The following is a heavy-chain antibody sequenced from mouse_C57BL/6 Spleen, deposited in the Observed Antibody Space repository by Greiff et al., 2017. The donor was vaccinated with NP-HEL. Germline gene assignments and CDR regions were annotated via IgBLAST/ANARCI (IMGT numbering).Heavy chain of an antibody. V-gene: IGHV1-69*01. J-gene: IGHJ4*01. CDR2: IDPSDSYT. Sequence: VQLQQPGAELVMPGASVKLSCKASGYTFTSYWMHWVKQRPGQGLEWIGEIDPSDSYTNYNQKFKGKSTVTVDKSSSTAYMQLSSLTSEDSAVYYCARGRRVYAMDYWGQGTSVTVSS. CDR1: GYTFTSYW. CDR3: ARGRRVYAMDY.